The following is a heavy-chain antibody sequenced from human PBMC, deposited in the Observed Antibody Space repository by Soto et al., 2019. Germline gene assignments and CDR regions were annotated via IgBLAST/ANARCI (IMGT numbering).Heavy chain of an antibody. CDR2: ISSSSSTI. D-gene: IGHD3-10*01. J-gene: IGHJ6*02. CDR3: ARDPTALLWFGELWGLDYYYGMDV. Sequence: GGSLRLSCAASGFTFSSYSMNWVRQAPGKGLEWVSYISSSSSTIYYADSVKGRFTISRDNAKNSLYLQMNSLRDEDTAVYYCARDPTALLWFGELWGLDYYYGMDVWGQGTTVTVSS. CDR1: GFTFSSYS. V-gene: IGHV3-48*02.